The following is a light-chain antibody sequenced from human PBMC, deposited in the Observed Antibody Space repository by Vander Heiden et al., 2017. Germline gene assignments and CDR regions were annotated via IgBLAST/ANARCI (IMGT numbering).Light chain of an antibody. V-gene: IGLV2-14*01. J-gene: IGLJ3*02. CDR3: SSYTSSSTLV. CDR2: EVS. Sequence: QSALTQPASVSGSPGQSITISCSGTSSDVGGYNHVSWYQQHPGKAPKVMIYEVSNRPSGVSHRFSGSKSGNTASLTISGLQAEDEADYYCSSYTSSSTLVFGGGTKLTVL. CDR1: SSDVGGYNH.